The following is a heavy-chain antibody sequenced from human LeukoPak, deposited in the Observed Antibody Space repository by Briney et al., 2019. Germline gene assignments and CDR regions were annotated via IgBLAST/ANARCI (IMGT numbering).Heavy chain of an antibody. CDR1: GFTFSNYG. CDR3: AKVALFSGYYPPFDY. CDR2: ISYDGSNE. D-gene: IGHD3-22*01. V-gene: IGHV3-30*18. J-gene: IGHJ4*02. Sequence: GGSLRLSCTASGFTFSNYGMHWVRQAPGKGLEWVAVISYDGSNEYYADSVKGRFTVSRDNSKNTLFLQMNSLRPEDTAVYHCAKVALFSGYYPPFDYWGQGTLVTVSS.